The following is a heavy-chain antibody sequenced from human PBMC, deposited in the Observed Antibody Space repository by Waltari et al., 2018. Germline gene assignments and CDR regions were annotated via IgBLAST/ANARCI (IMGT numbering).Heavy chain of an antibody. CDR2: ISSIGTTI. Sequence: EVQLVESGGGLVQPGGSLRLSCAASGFRFRNYEMNWVRQAPGKGLEWLSYISSIGTTIYYADSVKGRFTISRDNAKDSVHLQMNSLRAEDTAVYFCAREATPYYFDYWGQGSLVTVSS. CDR3: AREATPYYFDY. V-gene: IGHV3-48*03. J-gene: IGHJ4*02. CDR1: GFRFRNYE. D-gene: IGHD1-1*01.